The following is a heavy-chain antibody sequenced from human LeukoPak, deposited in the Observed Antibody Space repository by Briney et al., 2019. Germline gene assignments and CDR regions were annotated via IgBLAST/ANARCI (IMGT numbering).Heavy chain of an antibody. CDR3: ASCSSTSCYDY. V-gene: IGHV4-38-2*02. D-gene: IGHD2-2*01. J-gene: IGHJ4*02. CDR1: GYSISSGYY. Sequence: SETLSLTCTVSGYSISSGYYWGWIRQPPGKGLEWIGRIYTSGSTNYNPSLKSRVTMSVDTSKNQFSLKLSSVTAADTAVYYCASCSSTSCYDYWGQGTLVTVSS. CDR2: IYTSGST.